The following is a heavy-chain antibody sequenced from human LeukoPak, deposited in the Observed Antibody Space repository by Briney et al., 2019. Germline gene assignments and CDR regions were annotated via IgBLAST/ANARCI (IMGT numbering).Heavy chain of an antibody. J-gene: IGHJ5*02. D-gene: IGHD4-11*01. CDR3: AREYNNYVDP. Sequence: SETLSLTCTVSGGSISSHYWSWFRQPPGEGLEWIGHIYYSGSTDYSPSLKSRVTISVDTSKNQFPLKLSSVTAADTAVYYCAREYNNYVDPWGQGTLVTVSS. V-gene: IGHV4-59*11. CDR1: GGSISSHY. CDR2: IYYSGST.